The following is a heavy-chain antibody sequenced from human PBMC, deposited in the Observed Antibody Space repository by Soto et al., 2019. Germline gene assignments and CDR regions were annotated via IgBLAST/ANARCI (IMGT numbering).Heavy chain of an antibody. Sequence: EVQLVESGGVVVQPGGSLRLSCAASGFTFDDYTMYWVRQPPGKGLEWVSSISSSSSYIYYADSVKGRFTISRDNAKNSLYLQMNSLRAEDTAVYYCARGYDFWSGYYDYWGQGTLVTVSS. CDR2: ISSSSSYI. CDR3: ARGYDFWSGYYDY. J-gene: IGHJ4*02. D-gene: IGHD3-3*01. CDR1: GFTFDDYT. V-gene: IGHV3-21*01.